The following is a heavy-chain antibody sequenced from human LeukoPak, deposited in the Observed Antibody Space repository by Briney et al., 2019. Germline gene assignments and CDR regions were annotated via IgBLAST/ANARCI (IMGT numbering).Heavy chain of an antibody. CDR3: ARQGVVPAYGMDV. Sequence: SETLSLTCTVSGYSISSGYYWGWIRQPPGKGLEWIGSIYHSGSTYYNPSLKSRVTISVDTSKNQFSLKLSSVTAADTAVYYCARQGVVPAYGMDVWGQGTTVTVSS. V-gene: IGHV4-38-2*02. D-gene: IGHD2-2*01. CDR2: IYHSGST. CDR1: GYSISSGYY. J-gene: IGHJ6*02.